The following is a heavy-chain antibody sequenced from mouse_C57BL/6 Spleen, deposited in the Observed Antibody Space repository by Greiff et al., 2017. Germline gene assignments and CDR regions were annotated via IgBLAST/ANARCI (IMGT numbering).Heavy chain of an antibody. D-gene: IGHD2-5*01. Sequence: QVQLKESGAELVRPGTSVKVSCKASGYAFTNYLIEWVKQRPGQGLEWIGVINPGSGGTNYNEKFKGKATLTADKSSSTAYMQLSSLTSEDSAVYFCARYTIVTPFYAMDYWGQGTSVTVSS. CDR3: ARYTIVTPFYAMDY. CDR2: INPGSGGT. J-gene: IGHJ4*01. V-gene: IGHV1-54*01. CDR1: GYAFTNYL.